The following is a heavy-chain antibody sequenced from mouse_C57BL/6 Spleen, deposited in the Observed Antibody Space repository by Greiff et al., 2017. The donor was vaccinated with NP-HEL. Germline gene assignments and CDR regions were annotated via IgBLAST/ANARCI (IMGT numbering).Heavy chain of an antibody. CDR2: INPSSGYT. V-gene: IGHV1-7*01. Sequence: VQLQQSGAELAKPGASVKLSCKASGYTFTSYWMHWVKQRPGQGLEWIGYINPSSGYTKYNQKFKDKATLTADKYSSTAYMQLSSLTYEDSAVYYWARPLGSSPWFAYWGQGTLVTVSA. CDR3: ARPLGSSPWFAY. J-gene: IGHJ3*01. D-gene: IGHD1-1*01. CDR1: GYTFTSYW.